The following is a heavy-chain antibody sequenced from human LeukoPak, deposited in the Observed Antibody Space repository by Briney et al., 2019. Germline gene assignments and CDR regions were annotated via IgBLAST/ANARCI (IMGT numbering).Heavy chain of an antibody. CDR1: GFTFSDFH. CDR3: TKRGDDGDYPYYFDY. CDR2: ISSSGRFT. J-gene: IGHJ4*02. Sequence: GGSLRLSCAASGFTFSDFHMSWIRQAPGKGLEWVSYISSSGRFTNYADSVKGRFTISRDNAKNSLFLQMNSPRAEDTAVYYCTKRGDDGDYPYYFDYWGQGTLVTVSS. V-gene: IGHV3-11*06. D-gene: IGHD4-17*01.